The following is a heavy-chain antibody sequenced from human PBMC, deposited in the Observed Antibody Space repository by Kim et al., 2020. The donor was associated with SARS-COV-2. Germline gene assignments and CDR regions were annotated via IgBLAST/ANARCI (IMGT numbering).Heavy chain of an antibody. Sequence: GGSLRLSCAASGFTFSSYAMHWVRQAPGKGLEWVAVISYDGSNKYYADSVKGRFTISRDNSKNTLYLQMNSLRAEDTAVYYCARGGWNPRAILDYWGQGTLVTVSS. J-gene: IGHJ4*02. D-gene: IGHD1-1*01. CDR1: GFTFSSYA. V-gene: IGHV3-30-3*01. CDR2: ISYDGSNK. CDR3: ARGGWNPRAILDY.